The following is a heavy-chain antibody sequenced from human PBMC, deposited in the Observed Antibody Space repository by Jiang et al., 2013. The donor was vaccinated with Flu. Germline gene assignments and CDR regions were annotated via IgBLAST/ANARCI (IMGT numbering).Heavy chain of an antibody. D-gene: IGHD5-18*01. Sequence: VKPGESLRLSCAASGFTFSTYTMDWVRQAPGKGLEWVSSLTPTSTYTYYAGSVKGRFTISRDNAKDSLYLQMDNLRAEDTAVYYCARDLGGHSYGRDLDYWGQGTLVTVSS. V-gene: IGHV3-21*01. CDR2: LTPTSTYT. J-gene: IGHJ4*02. CDR1: GFTFSTYT. CDR3: ARDLGGHSYGRDLDY.